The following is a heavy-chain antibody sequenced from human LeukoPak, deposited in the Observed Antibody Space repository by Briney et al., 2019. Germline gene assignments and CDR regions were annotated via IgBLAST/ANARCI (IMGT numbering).Heavy chain of an antibody. CDR1: GFTVSSNY. CDR3: ARGGSTTVILEYYYYMDV. J-gene: IGHJ6*03. D-gene: IGHD4-17*01. V-gene: IGHV3-21*01. CDR2: ISSSSSYI. Sequence: PGGSLRLSCAASGFTVSSNYMSWVRQAPGKGLEWVSSISSSSSYIYYADSVKGRFTISRDNAKNSLYLQMNSLRAEDTAVYYCARGGSTTVILEYYYYMDVWGKGTTVTVSS.